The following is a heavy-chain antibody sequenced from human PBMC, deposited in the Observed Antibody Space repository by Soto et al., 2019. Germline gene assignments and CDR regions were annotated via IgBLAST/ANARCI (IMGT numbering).Heavy chain of an antibody. CDR2: ISYDGSNK. CDR1: GFTFSSYA. V-gene: IGHV3-30-3*01. J-gene: IGHJ4*02. Sequence: QVQLVESGGGVVQPGRSLRLSCAASGFTFSSYAMHWVRQAPGKGLEWVAVISYDGSNKYYADSVKGRFTISRDNSKNTLALQMNSLRAEDKAVYYCARETEALDSWGQGTLVTVSS. CDR3: ARETEALDS.